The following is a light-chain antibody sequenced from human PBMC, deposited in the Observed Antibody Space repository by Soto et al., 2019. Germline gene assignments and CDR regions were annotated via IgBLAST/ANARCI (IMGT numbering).Light chain of an antibody. Sequence: QSALTQPASVSGSPGQSITISCTGTSSDVGGYNYVSWYQQHPGKAPKLMIYDVSNRPSGVSDRFSGSKSGNTASLTISGLQADDEADYYCSSFSSSSTPVAFGGGTKLTVL. CDR1: SSDVGGYNY. CDR3: SSFSSSSTPVA. CDR2: DVS. V-gene: IGLV2-14*01. J-gene: IGLJ2*01.